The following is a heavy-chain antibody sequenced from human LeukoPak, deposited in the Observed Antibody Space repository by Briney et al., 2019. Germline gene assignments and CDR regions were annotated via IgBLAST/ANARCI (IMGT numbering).Heavy chain of an antibody. Sequence: PSETLSLTCTVSGGSISSGDYHWNWIRQHPGKGLEWIGYIYYSGSTYYNPSLKNRVTISVDTSTNQFSLKLSSVTAADTAVYYCARSWGTSAGYFDYWGQGTLVTVSS. J-gene: IGHJ4*02. CDR1: GGSISSGDYH. D-gene: IGHD2-15*01. CDR2: IYYSGST. CDR3: ARSWGTSAGYFDY. V-gene: IGHV4-31*03.